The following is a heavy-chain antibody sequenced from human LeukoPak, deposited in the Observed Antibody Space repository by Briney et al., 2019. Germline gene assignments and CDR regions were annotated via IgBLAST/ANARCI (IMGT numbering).Heavy chain of an antibody. CDR3: KRDIVVVPTAITDYYQYYGMDV. CDR2: IRSKTDGGKI. CDR1: GFTFSNAW. Sequence: KPGGSLRLSCAASGFTFSNAWMSWVRQAPGKGLEWVGRIRSKTDGGKIDYAAPVKGGFTISRDDSESTLYLQMNNLKTEDTAVYYCKRDIVVVPTAITDYYQYYGMDVWGQGTTVAVSS. J-gene: IGHJ6*02. V-gene: IGHV3-15*05. D-gene: IGHD2-2*01.